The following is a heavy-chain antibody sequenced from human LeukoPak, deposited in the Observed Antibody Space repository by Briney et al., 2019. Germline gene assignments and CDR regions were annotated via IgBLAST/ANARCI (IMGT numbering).Heavy chain of an antibody. D-gene: IGHD6-19*01. CDR2: IKSNTNGGTS. J-gene: IGHJ4*01. CDR1: GSTFTNAW. Sequence: GGSLRLSCVASGSTFTNAWMTWVRQSPGMGLEWVGRIKSNTNGGTSDYAAPVKGRFTISRDDSKNTLYLQMNSLKPEDTAMYYCTTHSVTVTGTHFWGQGALVTVSS. CDR3: TTHSVTVTGTHF. V-gene: IGHV3-15*07.